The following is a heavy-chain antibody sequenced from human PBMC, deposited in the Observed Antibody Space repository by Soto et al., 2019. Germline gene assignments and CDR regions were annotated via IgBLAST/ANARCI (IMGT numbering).Heavy chain of an antibody. V-gene: IGHV3-21*01. D-gene: IGHD2-2*01. CDR3: ARERGSCTSSSCFGSPDY. CDR2: ISSSSYYI. CDR1: GFTLSTYS. Sequence: GGSLRLSCAASGFTLSTYSMNWVRQAPGKGLEWVSSISSSSYYIYYADSVKGRFTISRDNAKNSLFLQMNSLRAEDTAVYYCARERGSCTSSSCFGSPDYWGQGTLVTVSS. J-gene: IGHJ4*02.